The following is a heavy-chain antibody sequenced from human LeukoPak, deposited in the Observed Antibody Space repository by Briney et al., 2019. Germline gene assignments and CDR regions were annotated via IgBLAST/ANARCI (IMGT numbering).Heavy chain of an antibody. V-gene: IGHV3-48*03. CDR2: ISSSGSTI. CDR3: AKDLGAWDPVPAAIGGNWFDP. D-gene: IGHD2-2*01. CDR1: GFTFSSYE. J-gene: IGHJ5*02. Sequence: PGGSLRLSCAASGFTFSSYEMNWVRQAPGKGLEWVSYISSSGSTIYYADSVKGRFTISRDNSKNTLYLQMNSLRAEDTAVYYCAKDLGAWDPVPAAIGGNWFDPWGQGTLVTVSS.